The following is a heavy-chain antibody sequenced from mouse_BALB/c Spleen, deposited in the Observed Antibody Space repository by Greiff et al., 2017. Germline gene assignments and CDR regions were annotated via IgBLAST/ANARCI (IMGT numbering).Heavy chain of an antibody. CDR3: GRSYGYDRGYYAMDY. V-gene: IGHV1-37*01. D-gene: IGHD2-2*01. J-gene: IGHJ4*01. CDR1: GYSFTGYF. CDR2: INPYNGDT. Sequence: VQLKESGPELVKPGASVKISCKASGYSFTGYFMNWVKQSHGKSLEWIGRINPYNGDTFYNQKFKGKATLTVDKSSSTAHMELLSLTSEDSAVYYCGRSYGYDRGYYAMDYWGQGTSVTVSS.